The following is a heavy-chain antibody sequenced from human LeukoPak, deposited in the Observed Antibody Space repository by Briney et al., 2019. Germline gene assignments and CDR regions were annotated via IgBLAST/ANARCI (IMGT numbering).Heavy chain of an antibody. D-gene: IGHD1-26*01. V-gene: IGHV4-59*01. CDR2: IDYIGST. J-gene: IGHJ3*02. Sequence: SETLSLTCTVSGGTISRNYWSWIREPPGKGLEWVAYIDYIGSTDYSPSLKSRLTISMDASKNQFSLNLSSVTAADTAVYYCARDRRRELLHAFDIWGQGTMVTVSS. CDR1: GGTISRNY. CDR3: ARDRRRELLHAFDI.